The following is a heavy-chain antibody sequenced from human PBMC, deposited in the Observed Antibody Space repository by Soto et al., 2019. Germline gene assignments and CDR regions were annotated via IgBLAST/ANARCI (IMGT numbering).Heavy chain of an antibody. J-gene: IGHJ4*02. Sequence: ASVKVSCKASGYTFTSYAMHWVRQAPGQRLEWMGWINAGNGNTKYSQKFQGRVTITRDTSASTAYMELSSLRSEDTAVYYCARDQGYYYDSSGYLSFDYWGQGTLVNVS. CDR3: ARDQGYYYDSSGYLSFDY. CDR2: INAGNGNT. D-gene: IGHD3-22*01. V-gene: IGHV1-3*01. CDR1: GYTFTSYA.